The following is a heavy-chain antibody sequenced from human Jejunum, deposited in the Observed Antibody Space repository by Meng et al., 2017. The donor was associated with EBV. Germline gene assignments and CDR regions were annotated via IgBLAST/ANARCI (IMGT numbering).Heavy chain of an antibody. V-gene: IGHV1-2*06. D-gene: IGHD2-21*02. CDR2: INPNSGDT. CDR3: ARSYCGGDCNYNWIDP. J-gene: IGHJ5*02. CDR1: GYTLTGYY. Sequence: VRLGEEVCKPGASVQASCKASGYTLTGYYLHWVRQAPGQGLEWMGRINPNSGDTYRAQKFQGRVTMTRDTSISTAYMELSSLTSDDTAMYYCARSYCGGDCNYNWIDPWGQGTLVTVSS.